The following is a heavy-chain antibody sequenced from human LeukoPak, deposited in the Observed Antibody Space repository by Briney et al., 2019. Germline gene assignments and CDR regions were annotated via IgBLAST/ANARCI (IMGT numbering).Heavy chain of an antibody. CDR2: ISWDGGST. CDR3: AKGGVVVTTMTDY. J-gene: IGHJ4*02. CDR1: GFTFDDYT. Sequence: GGSLRLSCAASGFTFDDYTMHWVRQAPGKGLEWVSLISWDGGSTYADSVKGRFTISRDNSKNSLYLQMNSLRTEDTALYYCAKGGVVVTTMTDYWGQGTLVTVSS. V-gene: IGHV3-43*01. D-gene: IGHD2-21*02.